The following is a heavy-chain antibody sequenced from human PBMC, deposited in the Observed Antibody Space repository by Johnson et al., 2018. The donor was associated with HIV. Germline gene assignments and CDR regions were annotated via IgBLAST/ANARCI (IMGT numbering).Heavy chain of an antibody. CDR3: AKDLGGAHSSPRAFDI. J-gene: IGHJ3*02. D-gene: IGHD6-13*01. CDR2: ISYDGSNK. Sequence: MQLVESGGGVVQPGRSLRLSCAASGFTFSSYGMHWVRQAPGKGLEWVAVISYDGSNKYYADSVKGRFTISRDNSKNTLYLQMNSLRAEDTAVYYCAKDLGGAHSSPRAFDIWGQGTMVTVSS. V-gene: IGHV3-30*18. CDR1: GFTFSSYG.